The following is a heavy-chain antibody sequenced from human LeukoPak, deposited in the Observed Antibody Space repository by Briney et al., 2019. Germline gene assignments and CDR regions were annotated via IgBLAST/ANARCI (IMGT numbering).Heavy chain of an antibody. Sequence: PGGSLRLSCAASGFTFSSYGMHWVRQAPGKGLEWVAVIWYDGSNKYYADSVKGRFTISRDNSKNTLYLQMDSLRAEDTAVYYCASASSESYYWALDYWGQGTLVTVS. CDR3: ASASSESYYWALDY. V-gene: IGHV3-33*03. D-gene: IGHD3-10*01. J-gene: IGHJ4*02. CDR1: GFTFSSYG. CDR2: IWYDGSNK.